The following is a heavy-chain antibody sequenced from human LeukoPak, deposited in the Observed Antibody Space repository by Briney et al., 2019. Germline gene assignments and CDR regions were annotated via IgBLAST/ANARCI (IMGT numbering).Heavy chain of an antibody. CDR1: GGSISSYY. J-gene: IGHJ5*02. Sequence: PSETLSLTCTVSGGSISSYYWSWIRQPPGKGLEWIGYIYYSGSTNYNPSLKSRVTISVDTSKNQFSLKLSSVTAADTAVYYCARALGTTEGFGWFDPWGQGTLVTVSS. CDR2: IYYSGST. CDR3: ARALGTTEGFGWFDP. V-gene: IGHV4-59*01. D-gene: IGHD1-1*01.